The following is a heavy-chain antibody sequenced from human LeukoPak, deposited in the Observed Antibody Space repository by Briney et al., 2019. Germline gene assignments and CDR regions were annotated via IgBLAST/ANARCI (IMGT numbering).Heavy chain of an antibody. J-gene: IGHJ6*02. Sequence: SETLSLTCTVSGGSISSYYWSWIRQPPGKGLEWIGYIYYSGSTNYNPSLKSRVTISVDTSKNQFSLKLNSVTAADTAVYYCARGDPQDYYYGMDVWGQGTTVTVSS. CDR3: ARGDPQDYYYGMDV. V-gene: IGHV4-59*01. CDR1: GGSISSYY. CDR2: IYYSGST.